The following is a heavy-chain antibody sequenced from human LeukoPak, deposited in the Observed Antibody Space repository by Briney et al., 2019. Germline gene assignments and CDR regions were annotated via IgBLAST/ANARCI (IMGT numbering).Heavy chain of an antibody. J-gene: IGHJ3*02. CDR2: TYYRSKWYN. CDR1: GDSLSTNSS. CDR3: AGGGQGDGYSADEAFDI. Sequence: SQTLSLTCAISGDSLSTNSSWDWIRQSPSRGLEWLGRTYYRSKWYNDYVVSVKGRINISPDTSKNQFSLHLNSVTPEDTAVYFCAGGGQGDGYSADEAFDIWGQGTMVTVS. D-gene: IGHD5-18*01. V-gene: IGHV6-1*01.